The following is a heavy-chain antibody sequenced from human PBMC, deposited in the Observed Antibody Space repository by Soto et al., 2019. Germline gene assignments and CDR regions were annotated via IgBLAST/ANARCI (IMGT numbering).Heavy chain of an antibody. CDR1: GFTFSSYG. CDR3: ARVGVVGATRGYYYYGMDV. J-gene: IGHJ6*02. CDR2: IWYDGSNK. D-gene: IGHD1-26*01. V-gene: IGHV3-33*01. Sequence: LRLSFAASGFTFSSYGMHWVRQAPGKGLEWVAVIWYDGSNKYYADSVKGRFTISRDNSKNTLYLQMNSLRAEDTAVYYCARVGVVGATRGYYYYGMDVWGQGTTVTVSS.